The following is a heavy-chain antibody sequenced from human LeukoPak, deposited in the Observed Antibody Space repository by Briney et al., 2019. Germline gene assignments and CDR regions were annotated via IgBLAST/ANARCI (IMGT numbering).Heavy chain of an antibody. D-gene: IGHD6-19*01. CDR1: GYTFTTYG. CDR2: MNPNSGNT. Sequence: ASVKVSCKASGYTFTTYGIGWVRQAPGQGLEWMGWMNPNSGNTGYAQKFQGRVTMTRNTSISTAYMELSSLRSEDTAAYYCARSYSSGWFYWGQGTLVTVSS. CDR3: ARSYSSGWFY. V-gene: IGHV1-8*02. J-gene: IGHJ4*02.